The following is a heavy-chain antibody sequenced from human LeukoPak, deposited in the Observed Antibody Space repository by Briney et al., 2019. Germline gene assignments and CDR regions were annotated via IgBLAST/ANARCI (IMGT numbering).Heavy chain of an antibody. CDR1: GFTSSSYE. CDR2: ISSSGSTI. D-gene: IGHD6-19*01. CDR3: ARDNSQWLVRGIDY. Sequence: PGGSLRLSCAASGFTSSSYEMNWVRQAPGKGLEWVSYISSSGSTIYYADSVKGRFTISRDNAKNSLYLQMNSLRAEDTAVYYCARDNSQWLVRGIDYWGQGALVTVSS. V-gene: IGHV3-48*03. J-gene: IGHJ4*02.